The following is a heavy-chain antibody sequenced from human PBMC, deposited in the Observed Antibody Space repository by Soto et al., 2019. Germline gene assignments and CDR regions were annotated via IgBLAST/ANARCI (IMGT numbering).Heavy chain of an antibody. J-gene: IGHJ3*02. D-gene: IGHD6-19*01. Sequence: KFQGRVTITRDTSASTAYMELSSLRSEDTAVYYCARDLNSSVWPDAFDIWGQGTMVTVSS. CDR3: ARDLNSSVWPDAFDI. V-gene: IGHV1-3*01.